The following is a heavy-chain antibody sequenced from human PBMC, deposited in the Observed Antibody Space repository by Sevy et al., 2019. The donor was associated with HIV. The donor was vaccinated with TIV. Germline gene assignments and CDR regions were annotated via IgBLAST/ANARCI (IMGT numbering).Heavy chain of an antibody. V-gene: IGHV3-30-3*01. CDR2: ISQTYDGNKK. Sequence: GGSLRLSCAASGFTFASYTLHWVRQAPGKGLEWVSLISQTYDGNKKYYSDSVRGRFTISRDDSKKTLYLQLNSLRAEDTAVYYCVGADRPNQGDFWGQGTLVTVSS. J-gene: IGHJ4*02. CDR3: VGADRPNQGDF. CDR1: GFTFASYT. D-gene: IGHD6-6*01.